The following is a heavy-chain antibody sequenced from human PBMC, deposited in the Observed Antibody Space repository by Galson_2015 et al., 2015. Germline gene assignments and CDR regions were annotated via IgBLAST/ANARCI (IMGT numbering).Heavy chain of an antibody. J-gene: IGHJ4*02. CDR3: ARGRWDDNWNDPDPFDY. Sequence: SVKVSCKASGYTFTSYGISWVRQAPGQGLEWMGWISAYNGNTNYAQKLHGRVTMTTDTSTSTAYMELRSLRSDATAVYYCARGRWDDNWNDPDPFDYWGQGTLVTVSS. V-gene: IGHV1-18*01. CDR1: GYTFTSYG. D-gene: IGHD1-20*01. CDR2: ISAYNGNT.